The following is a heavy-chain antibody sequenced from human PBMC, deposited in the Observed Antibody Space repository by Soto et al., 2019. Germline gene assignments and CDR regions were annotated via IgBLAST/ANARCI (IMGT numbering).Heavy chain of an antibody. CDR2: IYPGDSDT. CDR1: GYRFSNNG. J-gene: IGHJ6*02. CDR3: ARLSGYASHSYYGIDV. D-gene: IGHD5-12*01. V-gene: IGHV5-51*01. Sequence: GESLKISCKGSGYRFSNNGIGWVRQMPWKGLEWMGIIYPGDSDTRYTPSFQGQVTFSADRSISTAYLQWTSLKASDTAIYYCARLSGYASHSYYGIDVWGQGTTVTVSS.